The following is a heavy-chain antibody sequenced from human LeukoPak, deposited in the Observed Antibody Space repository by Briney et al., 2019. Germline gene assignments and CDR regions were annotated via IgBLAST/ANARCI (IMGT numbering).Heavy chain of an antibody. V-gene: IGHV4-31*03. CDR1: GGSISSGGYY. D-gene: IGHD3-9*01. CDR3: ARHAPPYYDILTGWSYYYYYGMDV. J-gene: IGHJ6*02. Sequence: PSQTLSLTCTVSGGSISSGGYYWSWIRQHPGKGLEWIGYIYYSGSTYYNPSLKSRVTISVDTSKNQFSLKLSSVTAADTAVYYCARHAPPYYDILTGWSYYYYYGMDVWGQGTTVTVSS. CDR2: IYYSGST.